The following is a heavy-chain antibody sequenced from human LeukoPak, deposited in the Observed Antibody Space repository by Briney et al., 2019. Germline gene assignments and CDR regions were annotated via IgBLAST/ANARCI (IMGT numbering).Heavy chain of an antibody. CDR2: IKSKTDGWTT. Sequence: GGSLRLSCAASGFTVTNAWMTWVRQTPGKVLEWIRRIKSKTDGWTTDYATPVKVIFTISRDDSKNTMYLQMNRVKMEDRAVYYCTTDGGIGPRPIFDYWGQGSLVTVSS. J-gene: IGHJ4*02. CDR1: GFTVTNAW. V-gene: IGHV3-15*01. D-gene: IGHD6-6*01. CDR3: TTDGGIGPRPIFDY.